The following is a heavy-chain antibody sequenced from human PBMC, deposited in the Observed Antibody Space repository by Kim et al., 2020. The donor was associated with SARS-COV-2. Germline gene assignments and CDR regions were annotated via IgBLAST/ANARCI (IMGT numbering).Heavy chain of an antibody. CDR3: ARDSKLLEWDEGYYYGMDV. Sequence: ASVKVSCKASGYTFTSYYMHWVRQAPGQGLEWMGIINPSGGSTSYAQKFQGRVTMTRDTSTSTVYMELSSLRSEDTAVYYCARDSKLLEWDEGYYYGMDVWGQGTTVTVSS. J-gene: IGHJ6*02. V-gene: IGHV1-46*01. CDR2: INPSGGST. CDR1: GYTFTSYY. D-gene: IGHD3-3*01.